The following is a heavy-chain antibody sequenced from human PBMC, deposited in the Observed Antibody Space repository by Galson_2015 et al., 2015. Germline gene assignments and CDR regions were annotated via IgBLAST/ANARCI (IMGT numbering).Heavy chain of an antibody. CDR3: TRWMDGASSPFDY. D-gene: IGHD4-17*01. Sequence: SLRLSCATSGFTFSASAIHWVRQASGKGLEWVGRIRSKINNYATSYAASVKGRFTISRDESGNTAYLQMNSLKTEDTAVYFCTRWMDGASSPFDYWGQGALVTVSS. J-gene: IGHJ4*02. CDR2: IRSKINNYAT. CDR1: GFTFSASA. V-gene: IGHV3-73*01.